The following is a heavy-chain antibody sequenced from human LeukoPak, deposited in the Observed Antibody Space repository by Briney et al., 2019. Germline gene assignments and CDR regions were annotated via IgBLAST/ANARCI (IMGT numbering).Heavy chain of an antibody. Sequence: SETLSLTCSVSGGSISSYYWSWVRQSPAKGLEWIGHISDSGTINYNPSLESRIIVSLDTSKNQFYLNLTSATAADTAVYYCARQHDFWSGFYYWGQGTLVTVST. V-gene: IGHV4-59*08. D-gene: IGHD3-3*01. CDR2: ISDSGTI. CDR3: ARQHDFWSGFYY. J-gene: IGHJ4*02. CDR1: GGSISSYY.